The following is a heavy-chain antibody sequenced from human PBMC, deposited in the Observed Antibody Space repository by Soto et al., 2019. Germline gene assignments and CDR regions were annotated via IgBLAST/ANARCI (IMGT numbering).Heavy chain of an antibody. V-gene: IGHV3-23*01. CDR1: GFTFSSYA. Sequence: PGGSLRLSCAASGFTFSSYAMSWVRQAPGKGLEWVSAISGSGGSTYYADSVKGRFTISRDNSKNTLYLQMNSLRAEDTAVYYCAKWIKAYGGNKNYYGMDVWGQGTTVTVSS. J-gene: IGHJ6*02. CDR3: AKWIKAYGGNKNYYGMDV. CDR2: ISGSGGST. D-gene: IGHD4-17*01.